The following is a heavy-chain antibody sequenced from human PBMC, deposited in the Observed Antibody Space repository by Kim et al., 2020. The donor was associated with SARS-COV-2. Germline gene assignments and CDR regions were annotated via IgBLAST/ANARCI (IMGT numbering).Heavy chain of an antibody. D-gene: IGHD1-26*01. J-gene: IGHJ3*02. Sequence: DSVKGRFTNSRDNSKNTLYLQMNSLRTEDTAVYYCAREGIVGATEGAFDIWGQGTMVTVSS. V-gene: IGHV3-30*07. CDR3: AREGIVGATEGAFDI.